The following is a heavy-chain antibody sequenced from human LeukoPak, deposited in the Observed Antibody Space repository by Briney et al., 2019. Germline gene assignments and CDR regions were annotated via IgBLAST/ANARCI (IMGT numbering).Heavy chain of an antibody. J-gene: IGHJ6*02. D-gene: IGHD3-16*01. Sequence: SETLSLTCTVSGGSISGHYWPWFRQPPGRGLEGIGQIHYSGRPDYNPSLKSRVTISVDTSKNQLSLKVTSVTGADTAVYYCARFGVDYDMDVWGQGTTVTVSS. CDR1: GGSISGHY. CDR2: IHYSGRP. V-gene: IGHV4-59*11. CDR3: ARFGVDYDMDV.